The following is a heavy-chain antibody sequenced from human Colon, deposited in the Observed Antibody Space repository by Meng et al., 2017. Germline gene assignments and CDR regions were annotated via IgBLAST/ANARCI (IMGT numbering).Heavy chain of an antibody. Sequence: EVQLVESGGGLVKPGESLRVSCEASGFTFSLYAINWVRQAPGEGLEWVASITSSSNYIHYSDSVKGRSTVSRDNARNSSYLQMDSLRAEDTAVYYCARVGTARPFDYWGQGTLVTVSS. J-gene: IGHJ4*02. CDR3: ARVGTARPFDY. D-gene: IGHD1-1*01. CDR2: ITSSSNYI. V-gene: IGHV3-21*01. CDR1: GFTFSLYA.